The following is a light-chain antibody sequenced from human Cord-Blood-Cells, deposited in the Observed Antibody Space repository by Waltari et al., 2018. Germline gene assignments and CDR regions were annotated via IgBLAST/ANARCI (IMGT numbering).Light chain of an antibody. V-gene: IGLV2-23*02. CDR2: ELS. J-gene: IGLJ3*02. CDR3: CSYAGSSTWV. CDR1: SSDVGSYNL. Sequence: QSALTQPASVSGSPGQSITISCTGTSSDVGSYNLVSWYQQHPGKAPKLMIYELSKRASGVSSRFSVDTSGNTASLTIAGLQGEDEADYYCCSYAGSSTWVFGGGTKLTVL.